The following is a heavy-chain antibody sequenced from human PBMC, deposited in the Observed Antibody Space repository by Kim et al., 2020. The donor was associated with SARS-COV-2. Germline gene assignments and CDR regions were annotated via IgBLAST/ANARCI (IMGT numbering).Heavy chain of an antibody. CDR2: ISSNSGHT. V-gene: IGHV1-18*01. CDR1: GYSFSNYG. D-gene: IGHD3-22*01. Sequence: ASVKVSCKASGYSFSNYGLVWARQAPGQGLEWMGWISSNSGHTKYAQNVQGRVTLTTDTSTNTGYMELSSLRSDDAAVYYCAPYYASNSYLGHWDWGQGT. J-gene: IGHJ4*01. CDR3: APYYASNSYLGHWD.